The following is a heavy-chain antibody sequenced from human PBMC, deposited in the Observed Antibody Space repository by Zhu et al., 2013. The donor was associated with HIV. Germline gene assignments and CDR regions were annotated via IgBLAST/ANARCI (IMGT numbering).Heavy chain of an antibody. J-gene: IGHJ4*02. V-gene: IGHV1-18*01. D-gene: IGHD2-15*01. Sequence: QVQLVQSGAEVKKPGASVKVSCKASGFTFTSYAFNWVRQAPGQGLEWMGWISGHNGNTKYAQNIQGRVTMTTDTSRSTAYMELRSLTSDDTAVYYCARDQWDIVVVVAATQRFDYWGQGTLVTVSS. CDR1: GFTFTSYA. CDR3: ARDQWDIVVVVAATQRFDY. CDR2: ISGHNGNT.